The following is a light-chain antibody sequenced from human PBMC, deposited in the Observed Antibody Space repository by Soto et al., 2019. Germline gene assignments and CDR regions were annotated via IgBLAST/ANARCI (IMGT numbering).Light chain of an antibody. Sequence: EIVLTQSPCTLSLYPGERASLSCRASHGVSSSYLAWYQQKAGPAPRLLIYAASSRATGIPDRFSGSGSGTDFTLTISRLEPEDFAVYYCQQYGSSPRTFGQGTKVDIK. J-gene: IGKJ1*01. V-gene: IGKV3-20*01. CDR2: AAS. CDR1: HGVSSSY. CDR3: QQYGSSPRT.